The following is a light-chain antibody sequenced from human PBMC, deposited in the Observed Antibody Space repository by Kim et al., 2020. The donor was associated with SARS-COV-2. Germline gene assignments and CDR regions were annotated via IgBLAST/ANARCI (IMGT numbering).Light chain of an antibody. CDR1: SSNIGAGYD. CDR2: GNS. J-gene: IGLJ3*02. V-gene: IGLV1-40*01. Sequence: QSVLTQPPSVSGAPGQRVTISCTGSSSNIGAGYDVHWYQQLPGTAPKLLIYGNSNRPSGVPDRFSGSKSVTSASLAITGLQAEDEADYYCQSYDSSLGGWVFGGGTQLTVL. CDR3: QSYDSSLGGWV.